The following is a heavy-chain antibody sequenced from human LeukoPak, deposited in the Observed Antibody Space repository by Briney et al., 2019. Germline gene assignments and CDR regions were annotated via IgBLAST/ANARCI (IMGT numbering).Heavy chain of an antibody. CDR1: GGSISSSTYC. Sequence: SETLSLTCTVSGGSISSSTYCWGWIRQSPGKGLEWIGSIYYSGSTYYNPSLKSRLTISVDTSKNQFSLKLSSVTAADTAVYYCTRSGYYFRRLDHHYMDVWGKGTTITVSS. V-gene: IGHV4-39*01. J-gene: IGHJ6*03. CDR3: TRSGYYFRRLDHHYMDV. D-gene: IGHD3-3*01. CDR2: IYYSGST.